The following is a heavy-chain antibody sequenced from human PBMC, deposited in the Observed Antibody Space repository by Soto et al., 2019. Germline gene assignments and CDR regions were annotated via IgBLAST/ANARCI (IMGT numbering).Heavy chain of an antibody. J-gene: IGHJ4*02. Sequence: SETLSLTCIFSDFSVGGYFWIWIRQPPGKGLEWIGYLHDTETTNYNPSLKSRVTMSLDTSKNQLSLRLTSVTAADTAVYYCARGTSNRSWKFDYWGQGILVTVSS. CDR3: ARGTSNRSWKFDY. CDR1: DFSVGGYF. CDR2: LHDTETT. V-gene: IGHV4-59*02. D-gene: IGHD4-4*01.